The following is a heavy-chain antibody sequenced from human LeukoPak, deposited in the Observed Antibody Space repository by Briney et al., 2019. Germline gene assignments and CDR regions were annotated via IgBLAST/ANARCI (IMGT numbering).Heavy chain of an antibody. V-gene: IGHV4-31*03. Sequence: TSSETLSLTCTVSGGSISSGGYYWSWIRQHPGKGLEWIGYIYYSGSTYYNPSLKSRVTISVDTSKNQFSLKLSSVTAADTAVYYCARGIQLGYFDYWGQGTLVTVSS. D-gene: IGHD5-18*01. CDR1: GGSISSGGYY. CDR2: IYYSGST. CDR3: ARGIQLGYFDY. J-gene: IGHJ4*02.